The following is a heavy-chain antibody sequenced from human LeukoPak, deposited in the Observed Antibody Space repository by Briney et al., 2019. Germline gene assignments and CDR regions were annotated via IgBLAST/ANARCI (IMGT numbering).Heavy chain of an antibody. CDR2: ISGSGGST. Sequence: PGGSLRLSCAASGFTFSSYAMSWVRQASGKGLEWVSAISGSGGSTYYADSVKGRFTISRDNSKNTLYLQMNSLRAEDTAVYYCAKPNYRFGEYGNFDYWGQGTLVTVSS. V-gene: IGHV3-23*01. D-gene: IGHD3-10*01. CDR3: AKPNYRFGEYGNFDY. J-gene: IGHJ4*02. CDR1: GFTFSSYA.